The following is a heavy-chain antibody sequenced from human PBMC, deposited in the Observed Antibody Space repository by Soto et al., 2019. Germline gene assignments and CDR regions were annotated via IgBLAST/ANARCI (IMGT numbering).Heavy chain of an antibody. V-gene: IGHV3-23*01. CDR3: AKRGGDGYFEY. J-gene: IGHJ4*02. CDR2: ISAAGEAT. CDR1: GFTFNISP. Sequence: GGSLRLSCATSGFTFNISPMNWVRQAPGKGPEWVSFISAAGEATYYADSVKGRAAIFRDNSRNTVYLQMTYLRAEDTAVYYCAKRGGDGYFEYWGPGIPVTVSS. D-gene: IGHD2-21*02.